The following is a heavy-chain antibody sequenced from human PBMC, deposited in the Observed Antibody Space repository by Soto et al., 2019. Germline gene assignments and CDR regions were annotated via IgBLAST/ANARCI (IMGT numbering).Heavy chain of an antibody. V-gene: IGHV2-5*01. Sequence: SGPTLVNPTQTLTLTCTFSGFSLSTSGVGVGWIRQPPGKALEWLALIYWNDDKRYSPSLKSRLTITKDTSKNQVVLTMTNMDPVDTATYYCAHVDSSGYYSSRWIDLDYWGQGTLVTVSS. D-gene: IGHD3-22*01. CDR1: GFSLSTSGVG. CDR3: AHVDSSGYYSSRWIDLDY. CDR2: IYWNDDK. J-gene: IGHJ4*02.